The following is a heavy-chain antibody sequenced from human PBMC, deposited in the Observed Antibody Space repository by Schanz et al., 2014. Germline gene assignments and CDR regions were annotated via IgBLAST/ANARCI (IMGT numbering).Heavy chain of an antibody. D-gene: IGHD3-10*01. CDR1: GYMFDTYG. J-gene: IGHJ4*02. Sequence: QVRLVQSGAEAREPGASVKVSCKATGYMFDTYGFAWVRQAPGQGLEWMGWISTYNGHTRYGQKCQERLILMAGPDTATAHVELRSLRTDDTSVYYCARAPTRMNMFRGVTYFFDYWGQGTLVTVSS. CDR2: ISTYNGHT. CDR3: ARAPTRMNMFRGVTYFFDY. V-gene: IGHV1-18*04.